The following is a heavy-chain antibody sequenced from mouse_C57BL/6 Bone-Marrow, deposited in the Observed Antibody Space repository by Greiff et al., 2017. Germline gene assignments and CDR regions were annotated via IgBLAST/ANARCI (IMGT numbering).Heavy chain of an antibody. V-gene: IGHV2-2*01. CDR2: IWSGGST. CDR3: AKTLFAY. J-gene: IGHJ3*01. Sequence: QVQLKESGPGLVQPSQSLSITCTASGFSLTSYGVHWVRQSPGKGLEWLGVIWSGGSTDYNAAFISRLSISKDNSKSQVFFKMNSLQADDTAIYYCAKTLFAYWGQGTLVTVSA. CDR1: GFSLTSYG.